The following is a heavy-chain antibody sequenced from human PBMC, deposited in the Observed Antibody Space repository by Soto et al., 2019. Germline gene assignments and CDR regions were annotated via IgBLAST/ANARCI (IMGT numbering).Heavy chain of an antibody. CDR2: INPNSGGT. J-gene: IGHJ6*02. CDR3: ARGGGTGYYDFWSGSNYYGMDV. CDR1: GYTFTGYY. Sequence: ASVKVSCKASGYTFTGYYMHWVRQAPGQGLEWMGWINPNSGGTNYAQKFQGRVTMTRDTPISTAYMELSRLRSDDTAVYYCARGGGTGYYDFWSGSNYYGMDVWGQGATVTVSS. V-gene: IGHV1-2*02. D-gene: IGHD3-3*01.